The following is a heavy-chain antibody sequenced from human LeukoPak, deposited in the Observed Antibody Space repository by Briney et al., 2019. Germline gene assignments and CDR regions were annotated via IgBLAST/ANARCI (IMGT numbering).Heavy chain of an antibody. J-gene: IGHJ3*02. CDR1: GFIFSSYW. CDR2: IKDDGNEQ. D-gene: IGHD3-3*01. V-gene: IGHV3-7*01. Sequence: PGGSLRLSCVASGFIFSSYWMSWVRQAPGKGLEWVANIKDDGNEQYYVDSVRGRFTIFRDNAKNSLYLQMNGLRAEDTAMYYCARDPYFDAFDMWGQGTMVTVSS. CDR3: ARDPYFDAFDM.